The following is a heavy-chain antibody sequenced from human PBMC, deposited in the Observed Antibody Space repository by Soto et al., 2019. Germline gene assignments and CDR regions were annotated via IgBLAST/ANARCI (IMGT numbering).Heavy chain of an antibody. J-gene: IGHJ3*02. D-gene: IGHD6-13*01. CDR1: GGSISSGDYY. V-gene: IGHV4-30-4*01. CDR2: IYYSGST. Sequence: TLSLTCTVSGGSISSGDYYWSWIRQPPGKGLEWIGYIYYSGSTYYNPSLKSRVTISVDTSKNQFSLKLSSVTAAATAVYYCARRIAAAGRDAFDIWGQGTMVTISS. CDR3: ARRIAAAGRDAFDI.